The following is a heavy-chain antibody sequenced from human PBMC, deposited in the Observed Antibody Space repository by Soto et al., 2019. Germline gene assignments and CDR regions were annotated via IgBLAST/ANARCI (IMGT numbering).Heavy chain of an antibody. CDR1: GFTFSSYA. J-gene: IGHJ4*02. CDR2: ISYYGSNK. V-gene: IGHV3-30-3*01. D-gene: IGHD3-9*01. Sequence: PGGSLRLSCAASGFTFSSYAMHWVRQAPGKGLEWVAVISYYGSNKYYADSVKGRFTISRDNSKNTLYLQMNSPRAEDTAVYYCARDGGILRYFDWFSPGTFDYWGQGTLVTVSS. CDR3: ARDGGILRYFDWFSPGTFDY.